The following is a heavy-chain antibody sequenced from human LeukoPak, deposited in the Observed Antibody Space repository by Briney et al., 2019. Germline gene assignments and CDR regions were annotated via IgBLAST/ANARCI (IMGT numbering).Heavy chain of an antibody. J-gene: IGHJ6*03. V-gene: IGHV4-39*01. D-gene: IGHD2-2*01. Sequence: SETLSLTCTVSGGSISSSDFYWGWIRQPPEKGLEWIGNIYFSGVTYFSPSLKSRVTLFLDTSKNQFSLKLRSVTAADTAVYYCARVGYCSSTMCYGTFYYYMDVWGKGTTVTVSS. CDR1: GGSISSSDFY. CDR2: IYFSGVT. CDR3: ARVGYCSSTMCYGTFYYYMDV.